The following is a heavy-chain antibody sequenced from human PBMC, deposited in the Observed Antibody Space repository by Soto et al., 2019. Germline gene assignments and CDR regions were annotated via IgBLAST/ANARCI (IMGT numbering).Heavy chain of an antibody. V-gene: IGHV3-23*01. CDR3: AGTSLGYCSGGSCPLAFDI. CDR1: GFTFSSYA. CDR2: ISGSGGST. D-gene: IGHD2-15*01. J-gene: IGHJ3*02. Sequence: EVQLLESGGGLVQPGGSLRLSCAASGFTFSSYAMSWVRQAPGKGLEWVSAISGSGGSTYYADSVKGRFTISRDSSKNTLYLQMNSLRAEDTAVYYCAGTSLGYCSGGSCPLAFDIWGQGTMVTVSS.